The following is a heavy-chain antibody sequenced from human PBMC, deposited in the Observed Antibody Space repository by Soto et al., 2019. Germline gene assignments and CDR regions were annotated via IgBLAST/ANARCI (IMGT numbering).Heavy chain of an antibody. D-gene: IGHD5-12*01. Sequence: PSETLSLTCTVFGASISYGGYSWSWVRQSPGRGLEWIGYISHLENTYFHPSFKSRPTMSIDRTRNQFSLNLSSVTAADMAVYFCARGVGYDPFDSWGQGILVTVSS. J-gene: IGHJ4*02. CDR3: ARGVGYDPFDS. CDR2: ISHLENT. V-gene: IGHV4-30-2*06. CDR1: GASISYGGYS.